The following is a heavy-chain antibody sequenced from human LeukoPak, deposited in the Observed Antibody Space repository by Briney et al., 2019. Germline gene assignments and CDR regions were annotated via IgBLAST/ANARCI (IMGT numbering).Heavy chain of an antibody. CDR2: INHSGST. CDR1: GGSFSGYY. D-gene: IGHD6-13*01. Sequence: SESLSLTCAVYGGSFSGYYWSWIRQPPGKGLEWNGEINHSGSTNYNPSLKSRVTISVAPSTNQFSLKLSSVTAADTAVYYCARGSIAAAGTRWFDPWGQGALVTVSS. V-gene: IGHV4-34*01. J-gene: IGHJ5*02. CDR3: ARGSIAAAGTRWFDP.